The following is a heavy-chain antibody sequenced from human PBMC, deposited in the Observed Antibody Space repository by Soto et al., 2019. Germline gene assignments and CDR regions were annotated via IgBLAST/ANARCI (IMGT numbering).Heavy chain of an antibody. J-gene: IGHJ4*02. V-gene: IGHV3-53*01. CDR1: GFTVSTNY. CDR3: ARASIAAAGYYFDY. CDR2: IYSGGST. D-gene: IGHD6-13*01. Sequence: EVQLVESGGGLIQPGGSLRLSCAASGFTVSTNYMSWVRQAPGKGLEWGSVIYSGGSTYYAHSVKGRFTSSRDNSKNTLNLPMNSLRAEDTAVYYCARASIAAAGYYFDYWGQGTLVTDSS.